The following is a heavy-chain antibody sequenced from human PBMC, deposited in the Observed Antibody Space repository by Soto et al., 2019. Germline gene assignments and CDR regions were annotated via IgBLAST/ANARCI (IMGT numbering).Heavy chain of an antibody. Sequence: QLQLQESGPGLLKPSETLSLTCTVSGDSISSGNYRWGWVRQTPGKGLEWIGNIYSTGTTYYNPSLKSRATISGDTSKNPFSLKLSIVTAADTAVYYCTSRLGYGYAMDVWGQGTAVTVSS. V-gene: IGHV4-39*01. CDR2: IYSTGTT. J-gene: IGHJ6*02. CDR3: TSRLGYGYAMDV. D-gene: IGHD1-1*01. CDR1: GDSISSGNYR.